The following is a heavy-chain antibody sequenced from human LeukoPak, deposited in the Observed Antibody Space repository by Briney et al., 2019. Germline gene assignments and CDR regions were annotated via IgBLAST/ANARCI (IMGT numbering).Heavy chain of an antibody. CDR1: GFTVSSNY. Sequence: GGSLRLSCAASGFTVSSNYMNWVRQAPGKGLEWVSVIYSGGSTYYADSVKGRFTISRDNSKNTLYLQMNSLRAEDTAVYYCARSFVGTESHKDYYYYYMDVWGKGTTVTVSS. D-gene: IGHD2-15*01. CDR3: ARSFVGTESHKDYYYYYMDV. CDR2: IYSGGST. V-gene: IGHV3-66*01. J-gene: IGHJ6*03.